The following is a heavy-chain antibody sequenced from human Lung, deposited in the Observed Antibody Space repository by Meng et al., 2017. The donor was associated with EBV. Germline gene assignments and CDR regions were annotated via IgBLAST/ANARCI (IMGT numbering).Heavy chain of an antibody. CDR2: INEDGSIV. CDR1: GISGYW. J-gene: IGHJ4*02. D-gene: IGHD1-26*01. CDR3: AKDCFGAWDY. Sequence: EAKVKGSGGGLVQPGGSLRPSCVGSGISGYWVHWVRQVPGKGLVWVSRINEDGSIVNYADSVKGRFTIFRDNAKNTVSLQMNSLRVEDTALYYCAKDCFGAWDYWGQGTLVTVSS. V-gene: IGHV3-74*01.